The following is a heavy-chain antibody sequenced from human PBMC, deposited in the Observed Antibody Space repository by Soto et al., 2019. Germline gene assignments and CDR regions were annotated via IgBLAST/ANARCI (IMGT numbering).Heavy chain of an antibody. V-gene: IGHV3-33*04. CDR2: IWYDGSNQ. CDR3: ARDLGAFNYGSAYFDY. J-gene: IGHJ4*02. CDR1: GFTFSTYG. D-gene: IGHD3-10*01. Sequence: GGSLRLSCAPSGFTFSTYGMHWVRQAPGKGLEWVAVIWYDGSNQYYADSVKGRFTISRDNSKNMLYLQMNSLRAEDTAVYHCARDLGAFNYGSAYFDYWGQGTPVTVSS.